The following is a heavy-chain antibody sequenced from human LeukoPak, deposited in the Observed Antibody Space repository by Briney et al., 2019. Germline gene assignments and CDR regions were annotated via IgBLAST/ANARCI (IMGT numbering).Heavy chain of an antibody. Sequence: PGGSLRLSCAASGFTFSSYSMNWVRQAPGKGLEWVSSISSSSSYIYYADSVKGRFTISRDNAKNSLYLQMNSLRAEDTAVYYCAPLGVFRNDAFDIWGQGTMVTVSS. CDR3: APLGVFRNDAFDI. CDR2: ISSSSSYI. D-gene: IGHD1-14*01. CDR1: GFTFSSYS. J-gene: IGHJ3*02. V-gene: IGHV3-21*01.